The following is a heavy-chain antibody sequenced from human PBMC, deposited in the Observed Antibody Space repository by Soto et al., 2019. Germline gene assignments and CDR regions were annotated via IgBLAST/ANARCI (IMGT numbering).Heavy chain of an antibody. CDR3: ARPHSRDRCTSGGCFRRPLAV. CDR2: ISYDGVTK. J-gene: IGHJ6*02. V-gene: IGHV3-30-3*01. D-gene: IGHD2-15*01. CDR1: ELSFSPSD. Sequence: PGGSLRLSCAASELSFSPSDLHWVRQAPGKGLEWVATISYDGVTKYYADSVVGRFTISRDNSKNTLYLQMDSPRADDTAVYYCARPHSRDRCTSGGCFRRPLAVWGQGTTVTVSS.